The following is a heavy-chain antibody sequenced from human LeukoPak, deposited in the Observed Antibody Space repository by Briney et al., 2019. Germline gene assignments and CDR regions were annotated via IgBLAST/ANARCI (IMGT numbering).Heavy chain of an antibody. D-gene: IGHD5-18*01. Sequence: ASVKVSCKASGYTFTSYAMHWVRQAPGQRLEWMGWINAGNGNTKYSQKFQGRVTITRDTSASTAYMELSSLRSEDTAVYYCASYVDTANYFDYWGQGTLVTVSS. V-gene: IGHV1-3*01. CDR1: GYTFTSYA. J-gene: IGHJ4*02. CDR2: INAGNGNT. CDR3: ASYVDTANYFDY.